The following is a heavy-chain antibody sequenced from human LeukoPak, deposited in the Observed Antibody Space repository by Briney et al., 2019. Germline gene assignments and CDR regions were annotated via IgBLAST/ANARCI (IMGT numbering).Heavy chain of an antibody. CDR3: AKLGTYYYDSSGLY. J-gene: IGHJ4*02. D-gene: IGHD3-22*01. Sequence: GGSLRLSCAASGFIFSSYAMNWVRQAPGKGLEWVSAISGSGGSTYYADSVKGRFTISRDNSKNTLYLQMNSLRAEDTAVYYCAKLGTYYYDSSGLYRGQGTLVTVSS. CDR2: ISGSGGST. V-gene: IGHV3-23*01. CDR1: GFIFSSYA.